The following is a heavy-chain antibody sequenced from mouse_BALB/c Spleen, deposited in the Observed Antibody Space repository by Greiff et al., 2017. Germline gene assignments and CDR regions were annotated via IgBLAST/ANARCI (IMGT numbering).Heavy chain of an antibody. CDR2: IDPENGNT. CDR1: GFNIKDYY. D-gene: IGHD2-1*01. J-gene: IGHJ4*01. V-gene: IGHV14-1*02. Sequence: EVMLVESGAELVRPGALVKLSCKASGFNIKDYYMHWVKQRPEQGLEWIGWIDPENGNTIYDPKFQGKASITADTSSNTAYLQLSSLTSEDTAVYYCARNGNYYYAMDYWGQGTSVTVSS. CDR3: ARNGNYYYAMDY.